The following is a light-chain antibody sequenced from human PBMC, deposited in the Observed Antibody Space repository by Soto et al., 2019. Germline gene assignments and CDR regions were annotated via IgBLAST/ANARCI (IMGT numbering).Light chain of an antibody. V-gene: IGLV2-23*01. Sequence: QSVLTQPASVSGSPGQPITISCTGTSSDVGSYNLVSWYQQHPGKAPKLMIYEGSKRPSGVSNRFSGSKSGNTASLTISGLQAEDEADYYCCSYAGSSTHAVFGGGTQLTVL. CDR2: EGS. CDR1: SSDVGSYNL. J-gene: IGLJ7*01. CDR3: CSYAGSSTHAV.